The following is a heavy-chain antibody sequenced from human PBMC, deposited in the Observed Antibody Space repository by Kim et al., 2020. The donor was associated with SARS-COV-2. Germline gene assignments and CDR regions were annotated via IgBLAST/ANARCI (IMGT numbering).Heavy chain of an antibody. Sequence: ASVKVSCKASGYTFTGYYMHWVRQAPGQGLEWMGWINPNSGGTNYAQKFQGRVTMTRDTSISTAYMELSRLRSDDTAVYYCARDPVPVYYYDSSGHYFDYWGQGTLVTVSS. CDR1: GYTFTGYY. V-gene: IGHV1-2*02. CDR2: INPNSGGT. J-gene: IGHJ4*02. CDR3: ARDPVPVYYYDSSGHYFDY. D-gene: IGHD3-22*01.